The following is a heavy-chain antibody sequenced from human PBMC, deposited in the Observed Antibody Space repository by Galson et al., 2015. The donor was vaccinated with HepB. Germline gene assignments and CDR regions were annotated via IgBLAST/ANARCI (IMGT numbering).Heavy chain of an antibody. CDR2: LDWDDDK. V-gene: IGHV2-70*01. J-gene: IGHJ3*02. CDR1: GFSLTTHGMC. CDR3: ARTAKTPAVAGSWAFDI. Sequence: PALVKPTQTLTLTCTFSGFSLTTHGMCVSWIRQPPGKALEWLALLDWDDDKYYSPSLKTRLTIPRDASKNQVVLIMTNMDPVDTATYYCARTAKTPAVAGSWAFDIWGQGSMVTVSS. D-gene: IGHD6-19*01.